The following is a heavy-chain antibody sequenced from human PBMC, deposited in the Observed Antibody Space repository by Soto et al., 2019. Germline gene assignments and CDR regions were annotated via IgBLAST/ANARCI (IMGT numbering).Heavy chain of an antibody. Sequence: PSETLSLTCTVSGDAIYIGGYYWTWIRQHPGKGLERIGYIYHTGKTYYNPSLESRVTMSVDTAKNQFSLKLASVTAADTAVYYCASDGSSTANWIDPWGQGTLVTGS. J-gene: IGHJ5*02. CDR1: GDAIYIGGYY. CDR2: IYHTGKT. V-gene: IGHV4-31*03. CDR3: ASDGSSTANWIDP. D-gene: IGHD2-2*01.